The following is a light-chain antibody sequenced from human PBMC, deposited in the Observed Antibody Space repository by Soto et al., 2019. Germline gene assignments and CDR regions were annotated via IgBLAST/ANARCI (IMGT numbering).Light chain of an antibody. V-gene: IGKV1-39*01. J-gene: IGKJ3*01. Sequence: DIQMTPSPSSLSASVGDRVTITCRASQSISSYLNWYQQKPGKAPKLLIYAASSLQSGVPSRFSGSGSGTDFTLTISSLQPEDFATYYCQQSYSTLRTFGPGTKGDIK. CDR3: QQSYSTLRT. CDR2: AAS. CDR1: QSISSY.